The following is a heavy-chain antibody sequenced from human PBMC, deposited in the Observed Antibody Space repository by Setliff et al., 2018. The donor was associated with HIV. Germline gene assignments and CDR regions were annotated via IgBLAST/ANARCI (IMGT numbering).Heavy chain of an antibody. J-gene: IGHJ4*02. CDR3: ARGSFKDPGAEFNYFDY. Sequence: SETPVLTCTVSGGSISTYYWSWIRQPPGKGLEWIGSIYASGSTNYSPSLKRRVAISVDTSKNQFSVKLSSVRAEDTAVYYCARGSFKDPGAEFNYFDYWGQGSLVTVSS. CDR2: IYASGST. CDR1: GGSISTYY. D-gene: IGHD2-15*01. V-gene: IGHV4-4*08.